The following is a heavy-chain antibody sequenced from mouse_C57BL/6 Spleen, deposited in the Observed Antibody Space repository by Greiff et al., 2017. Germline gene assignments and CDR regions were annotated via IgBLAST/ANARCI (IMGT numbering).Heavy chain of an antibody. J-gene: IGHJ1*03. CDR2: ISSGGDYI. CDR3: TREGYGYDV. Sequence: EVKVEESGEGLVKPGGSLKLSCAASGFTFSSYAMSWVRQTPEKRLEWVAYISSGGDYIYYADTVKGRFTISRDNARNTLYLQMSSLKSEDTAMYYCTREGYGYDVWGTGTTVTVSS. D-gene: IGHD1-2*01. V-gene: IGHV5-9-1*02. CDR1: GFTFSSYA.